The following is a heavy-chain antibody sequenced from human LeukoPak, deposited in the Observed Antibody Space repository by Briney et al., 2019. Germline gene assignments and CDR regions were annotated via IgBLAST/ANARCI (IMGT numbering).Heavy chain of an antibody. Sequence: ASVKVSCKASGYTFTGYYMHWVRQAPGQGLAWMGWINPNSGGTNYAQRFQGRVTMTRDTSISTAYMELSRLRSDDTAVYYCAREYSSGWYLYGYWGQGTLVTVSS. CDR2: INPNSGGT. CDR3: AREYSSGWYLYGY. CDR1: GYTFTGYY. V-gene: IGHV1-2*02. D-gene: IGHD6-19*01. J-gene: IGHJ4*02.